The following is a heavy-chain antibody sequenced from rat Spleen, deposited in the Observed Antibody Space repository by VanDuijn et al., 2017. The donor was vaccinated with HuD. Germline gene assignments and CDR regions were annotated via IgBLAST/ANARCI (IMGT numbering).Heavy chain of an antibody. V-gene: IGHV5-46*01. J-gene: IGHJ2*01. Sequence: EVQLVESGGGLVQPGRSMKLSCAASGFTFSSFPMAWVRQAPTKGLEWVATISTSGGSTYYRDSVKGRFTISRDNAKSTLYLQMNSLRSEDTATYYCTRFNWGFFDYWGQGVMVTVSS. CDR3: TRFNWGFFDY. D-gene: IGHD5-1*01. CDR2: ISTSGGST. CDR1: GFTFSSFP.